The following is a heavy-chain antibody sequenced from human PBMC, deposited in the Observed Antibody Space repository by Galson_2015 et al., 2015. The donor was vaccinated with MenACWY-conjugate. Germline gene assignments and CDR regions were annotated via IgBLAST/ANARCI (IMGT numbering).Heavy chain of an antibody. Sequence: SVKVSCKASGYTFTSYYMHWVRQAPGQGLEWMGIINPSGGSTSYAQKFQGRVTMTRDTSTSTVYMELSSLRSEDTAVYYCARELVGYCSSTSCYSEPIDYWGQGTLVTVSS. CDR3: ARELVGYCSSTSCYSEPIDY. CDR2: INPSGGST. J-gene: IGHJ4*02. CDR1: GYTFTSYY. D-gene: IGHD2-2*01. V-gene: IGHV1-46*01.